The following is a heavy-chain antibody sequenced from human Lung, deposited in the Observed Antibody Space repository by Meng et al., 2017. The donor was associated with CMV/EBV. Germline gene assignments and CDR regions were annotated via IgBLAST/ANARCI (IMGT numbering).Heavy chain of an antibody. Sequence: ITLKQPVPTLLKPHQPPTLPCTFSGFSLSTSELGVGWIRQPPGKALEWLAVIYWDDDKRYSPSLKSRLTITKDTSKNQVVLTLTNMDPVDTATYYCALFTRSWFDPWGQGTLVTVSS. CDR3: ALFTRSWFDP. CDR2: IYWDDDK. D-gene: IGHD2-2*01. J-gene: IGHJ5*02. V-gene: IGHV2-5*02. CDR1: GFSLSTSELG.